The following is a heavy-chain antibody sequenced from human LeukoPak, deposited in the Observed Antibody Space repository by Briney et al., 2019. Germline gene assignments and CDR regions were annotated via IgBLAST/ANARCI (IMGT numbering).Heavy chain of an antibody. J-gene: IGHJ4*02. CDR3: ASDGSGRQVDY. Sequence: PSETLSLTCTVSGGSISSSSYYWGWIRQPPGKGLEWIGSIYYSGSTYYNPSLKSRVTISVDTSKNQFSLKLSSVTAADTAVYYCASDGSGRQVDYWGQGTLATVSS. CDR1: GGSISSSSYY. CDR2: IYYSGST. D-gene: IGHD3-10*01. V-gene: IGHV4-39*01.